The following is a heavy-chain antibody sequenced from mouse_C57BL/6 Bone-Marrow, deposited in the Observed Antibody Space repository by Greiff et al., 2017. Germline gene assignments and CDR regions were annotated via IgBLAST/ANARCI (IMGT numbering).Heavy chain of an antibody. Sequence: DVQLVESGGGLVKPGGSLKLSCAASGFTFSSYTMSWVRQTPEKRLQWVAAISGCGGNTYYPHSVKGRFTISRDNDKNILYLQMSSLRSEDTALYYCSRQVTTVLATRYFDVWGTGTTVTVSS. D-gene: IGHD1-1*01. CDR2: ISGCGGNT. CDR1: GFTFSSYT. CDR3: SRQVTTVLATRYFDV. J-gene: IGHJ1*03. V-gene: IGHV5-9*01.